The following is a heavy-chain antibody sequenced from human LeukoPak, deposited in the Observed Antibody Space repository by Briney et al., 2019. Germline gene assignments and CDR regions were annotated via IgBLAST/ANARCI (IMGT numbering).Heavy chain of an antibody. CDR2: INPNSGGT. CDR1: GYTFSGYY. V-gene: IGHV1-2*02. J-gene: IGHJ2*01. D-gene: IGHD6-6*01. CDR3: ARFRPGDWSIYL. Sequence: ASVKVSCKASGYTFSGYYIHWVRQAPGQGLEWMGWINPNSGGTNYAQKFQGRVTMTRDTSISTAYMELSRLRSDDTAVYYCARFRPGDWSIYLWGRGTLVTVSS.